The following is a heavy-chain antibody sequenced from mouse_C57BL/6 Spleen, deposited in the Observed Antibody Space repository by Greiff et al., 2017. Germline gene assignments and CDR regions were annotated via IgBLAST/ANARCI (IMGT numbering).Heavy chain of an antibody. V-gene: IGHV1-80*01. Sequence: QVQLQQSGAELVKPGASVKISCKASGYAFSSYWMNWVKQRPGKGLEWIGQIYPGDGDTNYNGKFKGKATLTADKSSSPAYMQLRSLTSEDSAVXFCARSGYYAMDDWGQGTSVTVSS. J-gene: IGHJ4*01. CDR2: IYPGDGDT. CDR1: GYAFSSYW. CDR3: ARSGYYAMDD.